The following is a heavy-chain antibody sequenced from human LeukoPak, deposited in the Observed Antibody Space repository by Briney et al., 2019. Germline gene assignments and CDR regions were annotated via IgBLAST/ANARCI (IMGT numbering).Heavy chain of an antibody. V-gene: IGHV4-61*01. CDR2: IYYSGST. Sequence: PSQTLSLTCTVSGGSISSGSYYWSWIRQPPGKGLEWIGYIYYSGSTNYNPSLKSRVTISVDTSKNQFSLKLSSVTAADTAVYYCARGRRYSSGWFDYWGQGTLVTVSS. CDR3: ARGRRYSSGWFDY. J-gene: IGHJ4*02. CDR1: GGSISSGSYY. D-gene: IGHD6-19*01.